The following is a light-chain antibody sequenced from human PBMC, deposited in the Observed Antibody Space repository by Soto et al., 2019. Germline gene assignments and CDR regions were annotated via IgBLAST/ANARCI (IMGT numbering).Light chain of an antibody. J-gene: IGKJ4*01. CDR2: GAS. CDR1: QSVSSY. Sequence: EIVLTQSPGTLSLSPGERATLSCRASQSVSSYLAWYQQKPGQAPRLLIYGASTRATGIPDRFSGSGSGTDFTLTISRLEPEDFAVYYCHQYGSSPGTFGGGTKVEIK. CDR3: HQYGSSPGT. V-gene: IGKV3-20*01.